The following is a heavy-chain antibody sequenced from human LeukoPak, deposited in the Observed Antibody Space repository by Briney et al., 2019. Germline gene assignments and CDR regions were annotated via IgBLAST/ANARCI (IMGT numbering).Heavy chain of an antibody. J-gene: IGHJ4*02. V-gene: IGHV4-4*07. CDR1: GGSISNYH. D-gene: IGHD6-19*01. Sequence: SETLTLTCTVSGGSISNYHWSWIRQPAGKGLEWIGQIHTSGSTNYNPPLKSRVTMSIDTTEDQVSLTIRSVTAADTAFYYCARRDISSGWSFDYWGQGTLVTVSS. CDR2: IHTSGST. CDR3: ARRDISSGWSFDY.